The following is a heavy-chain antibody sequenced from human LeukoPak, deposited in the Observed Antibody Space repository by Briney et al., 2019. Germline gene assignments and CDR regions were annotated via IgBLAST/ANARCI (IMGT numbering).Heavy chain of an antibody. CDR2: IKQDGSEK. J-gene: IGHJ4*02. CDR1: GFTFSSYW. V-gene: IGHV3-7*03. D-gene: IGHD3-10*01. CDR3: AKSTASYMVRGVIDY. Sequence: GGSLRLSCAASGFTFSSYWMSWVRQAPGKGLEWVANIKQDGSEKYYVDSVKGRFTISRDNAKNSLYLQMNSLRAEDTAVYYCAKSTASYMVRGVIDYWGQGTLVTVSS.